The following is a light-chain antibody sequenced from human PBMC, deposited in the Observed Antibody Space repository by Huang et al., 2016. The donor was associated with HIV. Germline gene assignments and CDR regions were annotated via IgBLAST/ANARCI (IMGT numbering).Light chain of an antibody. Sequence: EIVLTQSPGTLSLFPGESPTLSFRASQSVSSSYLAWYQKKPGQAPRLLLHGASNGATGIPARFSGSGAGTDFTLTISRVEPEDFAVYYCQQYGGSPITFGQGTRLEIK. CDR3: QQYGGSPIT. CDR1: QSVSSSY. J-gene: IGKJ5*01. V-gene: IGKV3-20*01. CDR2: GAS.